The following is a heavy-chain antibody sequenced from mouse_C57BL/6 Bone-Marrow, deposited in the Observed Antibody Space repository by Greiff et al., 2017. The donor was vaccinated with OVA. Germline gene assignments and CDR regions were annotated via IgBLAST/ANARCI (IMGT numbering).Heavy chain of an antibody. CDR1: GFTFSSYA. D-gene: IGHD1-1*01. Sequence: EVKVEESGAGLVKPGGSLKLSCAASGFTFSSYAMSWVRQTPEKRLEWVAYISSGGDYIYYADTVKGRFTISRDNARNTLYLQMSSLKSEDTAMYYCTRDYYYGSSSYFDYWGQGTTLTVSS. CDR2: ISSGGDYI. V-gene: IGHV5-9-1*02. CDR3: TRDYYYGSSSYFDY. J-gene: IGHJ2*01.